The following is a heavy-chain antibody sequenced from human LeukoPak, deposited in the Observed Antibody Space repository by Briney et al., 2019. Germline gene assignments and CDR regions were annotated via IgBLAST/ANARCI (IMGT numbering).Heavy chain of an antibody. CDR1: GGSISSYY. CDR3: ARDRYSSGRYEGYFQH. V-gene: IGHV4-59*01. J-gene: IGHJ1*01. CDR2: IYYSGST. D-gene: IGHD6-19*01. Sequence: SETLSLTCTVSGGSISSYYWSWIRQPPGKGLEWIGYIYYSGSTNYNPSLKSRVTISVDTSKNQFSLKLSSVTAADTAVYYCARDRYSSGRYEGYFQHWGQGTLVTVSS.